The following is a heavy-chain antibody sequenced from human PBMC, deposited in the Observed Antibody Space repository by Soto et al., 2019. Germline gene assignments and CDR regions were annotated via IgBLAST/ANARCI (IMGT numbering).Heavy chain of an antibody. CDR2: IIPIFGTA. CDR1: GGTLSSYA. D-gene: IGHD4-4*01. CDR3: ARTGAYSNYAPYYFDY. V-gene: IGHV1-69*13. Sequence: SVKVSCKASGGTLSSYAISWLRQSPGQGLEWMGGIIPIFGTANYAQKFQGRVTITADESTSTAYMELSSLRSEDMAVYYCARTGAYSNYAPYYFDYWGQGTLVTVSS. J-gene: IGHJ4*02.